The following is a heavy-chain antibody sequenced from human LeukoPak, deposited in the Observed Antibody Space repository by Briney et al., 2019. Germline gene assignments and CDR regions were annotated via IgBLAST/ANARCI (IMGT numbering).Heavy chain of an antibody. J-gene: IGHJ5*02. CDR2: IYYSGST. V-gene: IGHV4-39*01. Sequence: PSETLSLTCTVSGGSISSSSYYWGWIRQPPGKGPEWIGSIYYSGSTYYNPSLKSRVTISVDTSKNQFSLKLSSVTAADTAVYYCARLRYCSSTSCFGRFDPWGQGTLVTVSS. D-gene: IGHD2-2*01. CDR1: GGSISSSSYY. CDR3: ARLRYCSSTSCFGRFDP.